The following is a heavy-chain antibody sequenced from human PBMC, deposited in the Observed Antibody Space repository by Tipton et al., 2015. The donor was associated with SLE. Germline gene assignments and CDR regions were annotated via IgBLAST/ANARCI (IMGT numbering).Heavy chain of an antibody. CDR1: GFTFSDYY. V-gene: IGHV3-11*06. CDR2: ISRSSSYT. D-gene: IGHD6-19*01. J-gene: IGHJ6*03. CDR3: ARDRSSGDTNWYYYYMDV. Sequence: SLRLSCAASGFTFSDYYMSWIRQAPGKGLEWVSYISRSSSYTNYADSVKGRFTISRDNAKNSLYLQMNSLRAEDTAVYYCARDRSSGDTNWYYYYMDVWGKGTTVTVSS.